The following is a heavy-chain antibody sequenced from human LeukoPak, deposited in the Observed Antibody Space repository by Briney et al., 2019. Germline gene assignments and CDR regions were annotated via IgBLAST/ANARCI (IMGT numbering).Heavy chain of an antibody. CDR3: ARDNSVRDEAWWFNP. D-gene: IGHD5-24*01. CDR1: GYTFTNYG. CDR2: ISAYNGHT. J-gene: IGHJ5*02. Sequence: GASVKVSCKASGYTFTNYGISWVRQAPGQGLEWMGWISAYNGHTKYAQKVQGRVTMTRDTSTSTAYMELRSLRSDDTAVYYCARDNSVRDEAWWFNPWGQGTLVTVSS. V-gene: IGHV1-18*01.